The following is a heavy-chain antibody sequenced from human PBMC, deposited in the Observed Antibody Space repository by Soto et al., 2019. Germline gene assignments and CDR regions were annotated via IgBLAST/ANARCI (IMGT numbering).Heavy chain of an antibody. CDR1: GFPFSSYA. D-gene: IGHD1-1*01. J-gene: IGHJ4*02. Sequence: GSLRLSCAASGFPFSSYAMTWVHQAPGKGLEWVSGISGSGTIIYDADSVKGRFTISRDKSKNTLYLQMNSLRADDTAVYYCAKSLSASPNYFFDSWGQGTLVTVSS. CDR2: ISGSGTII. V-gene: IGHV3-23*01. CDR3: AKSLSASPNYFFDS.